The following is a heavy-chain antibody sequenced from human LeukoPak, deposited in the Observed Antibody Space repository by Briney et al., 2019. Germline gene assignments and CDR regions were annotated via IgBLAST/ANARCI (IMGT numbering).Heavy chain of an antibody. J-gene: IGHJ4*02. Sequence: GGSLRLSCAASGFTFSSYWMNWVRQAPGKGLEWVANIKSDGSEKYYVDSLKGRFTISRDNAKNSLFLQLNSLRAEDTAVFYCARGDNSALDSWGQGTLVTVSS. CDR3: ARGDNSALDS. CDR1: GFTFSSYW. D-gene: IGHD1-1*01. V-gene: IGHV3-7*01. CDR2: IKSDGSEK.